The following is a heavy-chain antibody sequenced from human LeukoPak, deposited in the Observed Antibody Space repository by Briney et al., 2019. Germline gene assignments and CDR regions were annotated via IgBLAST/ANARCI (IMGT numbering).Heavy chain of an antibody. D-gene: IGHD1-1*01. CDR2: IYYSGST. V-gene: IGHV4-59*12. J-gene: IGHJ6*02. Sequence: SETLSLTCTVSGGSISSYYWSWIRQPPGKGLEWIGYIYYSGSTNYNPSLKSRVTISVDTSKNQFSLKLTSVTAADTAVYYCARPLGQGNEYGMDVWGQGTTVTVSS. CDR3: ARPLGQGNEYGMDV. CDR1: GGSISSYY.